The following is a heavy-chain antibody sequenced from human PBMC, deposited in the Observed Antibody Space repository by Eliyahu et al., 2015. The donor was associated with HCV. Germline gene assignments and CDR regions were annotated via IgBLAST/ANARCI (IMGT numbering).Heavy chain of an antibody. J-gene: IGHJ4*02. D-gene: IGHD2-2*01. CDR3: ARVRRYCSSTSCYGGFDY. V-gene: IGHV4-39*01. CDR1: GGSISSGXYY. CDR2: LYYSGST. Sequence: QLQLQESGPGLVKPSETLSLTCTIXGGSISSGXYYWGXIRQPPGKGLEWIGSLYYSGSTYYNPPLKSRVTISADTSKTQSSLKLSSVTAADTAVYFCARVRRYCSSTSCYGGFDYWGQGTLVTVSS.